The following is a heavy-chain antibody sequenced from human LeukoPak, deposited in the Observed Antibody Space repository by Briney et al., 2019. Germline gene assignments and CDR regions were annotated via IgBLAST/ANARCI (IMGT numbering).Heavy chain of an antibody. CDR3: ARVELYASGWYGSIDY. V-gene: IGHV3-30*04. CDR1: GFTFSSYA. J-gene: IGHJ4*02. Sequence: GGSLRLSCAASGFTFSSYAMHWVRQAPGKGLEWVAVISYDGTNKYYADSVRGRFTISRDNSKNTLYLQMDSLRTEDTAVYYCARVELYASGWYGSIDYWGQGTLVAVSS. CDR2: ISYDGTNK. D-gene: IGHD6-19*01.